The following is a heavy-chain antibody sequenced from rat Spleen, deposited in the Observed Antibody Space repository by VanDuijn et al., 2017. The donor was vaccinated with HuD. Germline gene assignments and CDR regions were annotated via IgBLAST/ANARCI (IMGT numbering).Heavy chain of an antibody. CDR2: ISYDGSST. CDR1: GFTFSNYD. J-gene: IGHJ4*01. D-gene: IGHD1-12*02. V-gene: IGHV5-29*01. Sequence: EVQLVESGGGLVQPGRSLKLSCAASGFTFSNYDMAWVRQAPTKGLEWVASISYDGSSTYYRDSVKGRFTISRDNAKSALYLQKDSLRSEDTANYDCATDDFYDGTYYAVYVMDAWGQGASVTVSS. CDR3: ATDDFYDGTYYAVYVMDA.